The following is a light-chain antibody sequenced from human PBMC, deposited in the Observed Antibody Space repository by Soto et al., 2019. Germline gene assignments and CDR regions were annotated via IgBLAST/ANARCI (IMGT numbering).Light chain of an antibody. CDR3: QQLLSYPIT. CDR2: AAS. CDR1: QGISSY. Sequence: DIQIPQSPSTLSASVGDRVTITCRASQGISSYLAWYQQKPGKAPKLLIYAASTLQGGVPLRFSGSGSGTSFTLTISSLQPEDFATYYCQQLLSYPITFGQGTRLEIK. V-gene: IGKV1-9*01. J-gene: IGKJ5*01.